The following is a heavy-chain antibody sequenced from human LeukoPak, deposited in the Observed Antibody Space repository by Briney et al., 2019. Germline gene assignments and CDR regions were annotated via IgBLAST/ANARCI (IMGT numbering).Heavy chain of an antibody. CDR3: ARVEGTIVGASDWFDP. D-gene: IGHD1-26*01. CDR2: IYYSGST. CDR1: GGSISSGDYY. J-gene: IGHJ5*02. V-gene: IGHV4-30-4*01. Sequence: KTSETLSLTCTVSGGSISSGDYYWSWIRQPPGKGLEWIGYIYYSGSTYYNPSLKSRVTISVDTSKNQFSLKLSSVTAADTAVYYCARVEGTIVGASDWFDPWGQGTLVTVSS.